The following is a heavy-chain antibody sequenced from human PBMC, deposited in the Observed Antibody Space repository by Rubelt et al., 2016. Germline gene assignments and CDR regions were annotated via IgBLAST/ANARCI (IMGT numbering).Heavy chain of an antibody. Sequence: QVQLQESGPGLVKPSETLSLTCTVSGDSISSYHWSWIRQPPGKGLEWIGEINHSGSTNYNPSLKSRVTISVDTSKNQFSLKLSSVTAADTAVYYCARSEMATEFDYWGQGTLVTVSS. D-gene: IGHD5-24*01. J-gene: IGHJ4*02. CDR2: INHSGST. CDR3: ARSEMATEFDY. V-gene: IGHV4-4*08. CDR1: GDSISSYH.